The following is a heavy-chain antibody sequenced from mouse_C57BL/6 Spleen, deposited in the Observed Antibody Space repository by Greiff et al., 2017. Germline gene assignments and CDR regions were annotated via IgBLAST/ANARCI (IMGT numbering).Heavy chain of an antibody. J-gene: IGHJ4*01. D-gene: IGHD1-1*01. CDR2: IDPSDSYT. CDR3: ARGGITTSGATGAMDD. Sequence: VQLQQPGAELVMPGASVKLSCKASGYTFTSYWMHWVKQRPGQGLEWIGEIDPSDSYTNYNQKFKGKSTLTVDKSSSTAYMQLSSLTSEDSAVYYCARGGITTSGATGAMDDWGQGTSVTVAS. CDR1: GYTFTSYW. V-gene: IGHV1-69*01.